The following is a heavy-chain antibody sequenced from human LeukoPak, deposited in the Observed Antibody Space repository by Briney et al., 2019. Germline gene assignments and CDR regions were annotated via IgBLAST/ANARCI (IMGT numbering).Heavy chain of an antibody. J-gene: IGHJ4*02. CDR2: ISYDGSNK. CDR1: GFTFSSYG. V-gene: IGHV3-30*03. CDR3: ARAKQQIVVVSYFDY. D-gene: IGHD3-22*01. Sequence: GGSLRLSCAASGFTFSSYGMHWVRQAPGKGLEWEAVISYDGSNKYYADSVKGRFTISRDNSKNTLYLQMNSLRAEDTAVYYCARAKQQIVVVSYFDYWGQGTLVTVSS.